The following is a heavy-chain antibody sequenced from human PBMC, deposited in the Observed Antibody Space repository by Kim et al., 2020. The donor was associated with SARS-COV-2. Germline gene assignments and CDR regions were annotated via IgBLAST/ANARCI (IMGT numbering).Heavy chain of an antibody. CDR1: GGSISSYY. D-gene: IGHD6-6*01. CDR3: ARHIAALFDY. V-gene: IGHV4-59*13. CDR2: IYYSGST. J-gene: IGHJ4*02. Sequence: SETLSLTCTVSGGSISSYYWSWIRQPPGKGLEWIGYIYYSGSTNYNPSLKSRVTISVDTSKNQFSLKLSSVTAADTAVYYCARHIAALFDYWGQGTLVTV.